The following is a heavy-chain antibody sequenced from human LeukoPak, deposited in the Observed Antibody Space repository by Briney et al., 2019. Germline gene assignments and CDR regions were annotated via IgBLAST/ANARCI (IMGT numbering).Heavy chain of an antibody. Sequence: SETLSLTCTVSAGSISSSSYYWSWIRQSPGKGLEWIGYIYYSGSTNYNPSLKSRVTISVHTSKNQFSLKLSSVTAADTAVYYCAKESSGYYDYQGLDAFDIWGQGTMVTVSS. CDR2: IYYSGST. V-gene: IGHV4-61*01. D-gene: IGHD3-22*01. J-gene: IGHJ3*02. CDR1: AGSISSSSYY. CDR3: AKESSGYYDYQGLDAFDI.